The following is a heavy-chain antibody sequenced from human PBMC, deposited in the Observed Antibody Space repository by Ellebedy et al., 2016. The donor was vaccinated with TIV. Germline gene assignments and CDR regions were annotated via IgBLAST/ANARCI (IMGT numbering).Heavy chain of an antibody. CDR2: IYYSGST. D-gene: IGHD3-10*01. J-gene: IGHJ4*02. CDR3: ARAGMVRGVIMDY. Sequence: SETLSLTCTVSGGSISSGGYYWSWIRQHPGKGLEWIGYIYYSGSTDYNPSLKSRVTISVATSKNQFSLNLSSVTAADTAVYYCARAGMVRGVIMDYWGQGTQVTVSS. V-gene: IGHV4-61*08. CDR1: GGSISSGGYY.